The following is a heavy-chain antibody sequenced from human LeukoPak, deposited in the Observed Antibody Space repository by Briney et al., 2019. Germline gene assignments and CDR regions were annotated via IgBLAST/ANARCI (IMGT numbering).Heavy chain of an antibody. CDR2: IYYSGST. V-gene: IGHV4-59*01. CDR3: ARHGTTGANLNWFDP. D-gene: IGHD1-1*01. Sequence: SETLSLTCTVSGGSISSYYWGWSRQPPGKGLEWIGYIYYSGSTNYNPSLKSRVTLSVDTSKNQFSLKVSSATAADTAVYYCARHGTTGANLNWFDPWGQGTLVTVSS. CDR1: GGSISSYY. J-gene: IGHJ5*02.